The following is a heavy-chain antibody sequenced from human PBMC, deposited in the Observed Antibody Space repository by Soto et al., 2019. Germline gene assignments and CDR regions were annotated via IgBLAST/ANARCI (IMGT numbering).Heavy chain of an antibody. CDR2: IYYTGTT. V-gene: IGHV4-59*08. CDR1: GGSISSYY. Sequence: SETLSLTCTVSGGSISSYYWSWIRQPPGKGLEWIGYIYYTGTTNYNPSLKSRVTISVDTSKNQFSLKLSSVTAADTAVYYCMLGSGWKDFDYWGQGTLVTVSS. D-gene: IGHD3-22*01. CDR3: MLGSGWKDFDY. J-gene: IGHJ4*02.